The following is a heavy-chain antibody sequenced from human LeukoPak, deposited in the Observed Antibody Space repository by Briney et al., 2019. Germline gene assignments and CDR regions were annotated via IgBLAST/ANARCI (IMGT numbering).Heavy chain of an antibody. CDR1: GGSISSSSHY. CDR3: ARDGGCRDVFDI. Sequence: KASETLSLTCTVSGGSISSSSHYWGWIRQPPGKGPEWIGSMYYSGGTYHNPALKSRVTMSVDTSKNQFFLKVNSVTAADTAVYYCARDGGCRDVFDIWGQGTMVTVSS. V-gene: IGHV4-39*07. J-gene: IGHJ3*02. CDR2: MYYSGGT. D-gene: IGHD3-16*01.